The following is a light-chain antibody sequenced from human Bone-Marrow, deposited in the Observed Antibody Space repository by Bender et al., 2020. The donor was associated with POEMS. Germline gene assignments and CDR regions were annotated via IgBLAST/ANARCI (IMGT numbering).Light chain of an antibody. Sequence: QSVLTQPPSASGTPGQSVIISCSGTDSNFGGNKVNWYQHLPGTAPRLVVYSNYQRPSVISYLFSGSKSGNTDSLTIAGLQAEDEADYYGSSYTSRSTSVFGTGTTVTVL. CDR2: SNY. CDR3: SSYTSRSTSV. CDR1: DSNFGGNK. V-gene: IGLV1-44*01. J-gene: IGLJ1*01.